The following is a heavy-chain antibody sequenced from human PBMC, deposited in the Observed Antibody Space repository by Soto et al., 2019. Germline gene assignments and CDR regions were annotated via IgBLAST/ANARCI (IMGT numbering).Heavy chain of an antibody. Sequence: ASVKVSCKAPRDTFTSYYINWVRQAPGQGLEWMGVINPHGGSTAYAQKFKGRVTLTRDTSASTVYMEVSSLTSEDTAMYYCARSSGGNFGINIEGPNWFAPWGQGTLVNVSS. CDR1: RDTFTSYY. CDR3: ARSSGGNFGINIEGPNWFAP. D-gene: IGHD1-26*01. J-gene: IGHJ5*02. CDR2: INPHGGST. V-gene: IGHV1-46*01.